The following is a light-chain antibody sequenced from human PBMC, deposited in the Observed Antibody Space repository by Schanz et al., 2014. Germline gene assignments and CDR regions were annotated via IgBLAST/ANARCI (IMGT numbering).Light chain of an antibody. CDR2: GAS. CDR1: QSVSSN. J-gene: IGKJ1*01. Sequence: EIVMTQSPATLSVSPGERATLSCRASQSVSSNLAWYQQKPGQAPRLLIYGASSRATGIPDRFSGSGSGTDFTLTISRLEPEDFAVYYCQHYGNSQWTFGQGTKVEFK. V-gene: IGKV3-20*01. CDR3: QHYGNSQWT.